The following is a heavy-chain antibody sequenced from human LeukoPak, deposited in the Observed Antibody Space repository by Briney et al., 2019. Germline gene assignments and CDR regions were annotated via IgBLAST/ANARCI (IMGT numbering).Heavy chain of an antibody. V-gene: IGHV4-59*08. D-gene: IGHD3-16*01. CDR3: ALRRPFGAFDI. Sequence: SETLSLTCTVSGGSISSYYWSWIRQPPGKGLEWIGYIYYSGSTNYNPSLKSRVTISIDTSKNQFSLKLSSVTAADTAVHYCALRRPFGAFDIWGQGTMVTVSP. CDR1: GGSISSYY. J-gene: IGHJ3*02. CDR2: IYYSGST.